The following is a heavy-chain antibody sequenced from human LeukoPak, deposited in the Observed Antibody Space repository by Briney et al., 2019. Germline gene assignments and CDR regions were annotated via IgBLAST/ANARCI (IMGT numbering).Heavy chain of an antibody. CDR2: ILYSGST. J-gene: IGHJ4*02. V-gene: IGHV4-59*11. Sequence: SETLSLTCTVSGGSISSHYWSWIRQPPGKRLEWIGYILYSGSTNYNPSLKSRVTISVDTSKNQFSLKLSSVTAADTAVYYCARGGLYSNDYWGQGTLVTVSS. CDR1: GGSISSHY. D-gene: IGHD3-16*01. CDR3: ARGGLYSNDY.